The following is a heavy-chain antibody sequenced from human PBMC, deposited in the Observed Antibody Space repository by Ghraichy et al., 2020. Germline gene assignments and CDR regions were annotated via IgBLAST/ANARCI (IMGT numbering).Heavy chain of an antibody. CDR2: IYYSGGT. V-gene: IGHV4-39*01. Sequence: SETLSLTCTVSGGSISSSSYYWGWIRQPPGKGLEWIGSIYYSGGTYYNPSLKSRVTISVDTSKNQFSLKQSYVTAADTAVYYCANYTGPGQDYWGQGTLVTVYS. J-gene: IGHJ4*02. CDR3: ANYTGPGQDY. D-gene: IGHD4-11*01. CDR1: GGSISSSSYY.